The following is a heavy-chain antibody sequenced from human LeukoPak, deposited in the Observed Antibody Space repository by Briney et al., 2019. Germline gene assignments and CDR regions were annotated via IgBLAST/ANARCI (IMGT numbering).Heavy chain of an antibody. Sequence: GASVKVSCKASGYTFTVYYLHWVRQAPGQGLEYMGWINPNTGGTNYVQKFQGRVTMTRDTSISTGYMELSSLRSDDTALYYCARADGYNLGDFWGQGTQVTVSS. CDR2: INPNTGGT. J-gene: IGHJ4*02. V-gene: IGHV1-2*02. CDR3: ARADGYNLGDF. CDR1: GYTFTVYY. D-gene: IGHD5-24*01.